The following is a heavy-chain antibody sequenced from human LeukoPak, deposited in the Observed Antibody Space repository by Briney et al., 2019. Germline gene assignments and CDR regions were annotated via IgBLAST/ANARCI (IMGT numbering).Heavy chain of an antibody. J-gene: IGHJ4*02. D-gene: IGHD3-10*01. V-gene: IGHV3-23*01. CDR1: GFTFSSYA. Sequence: PGGSLRLSCAASGFTFSSYAMSWVRQAPGKGLEWVSAISGSGGSTYYADSVKGRFTISRDNSKNTLYLQMNSLRGEDTAVYYCAKDPPGITMVRGVIIPYWGQGTLVTVSP. CDR2: ISGSGGST. CDR3: AKDPPGITMVRGVIIPY.